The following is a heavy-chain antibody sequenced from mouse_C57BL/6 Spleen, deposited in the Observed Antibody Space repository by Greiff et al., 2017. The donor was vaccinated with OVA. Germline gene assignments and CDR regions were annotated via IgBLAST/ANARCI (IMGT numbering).Heavy chain of an antibody. CDR1: GYSITSGYF. Sequence: DVKLQESGPGLVKPSQSLSLTCSVSGYSITSGYFWNWIRPFPGNHLEWLGYISYDGSNNYNPTLKNRISITRDTAKNEFCLKLNAVTTEDTATYYCARGGLYFDVWGTGTTVTVSS. J-gene: IGHJ1*03. V-gene: IGHV3-6*01. CDR3: ARGGLYFDV. CDR2: ISYDGSN.